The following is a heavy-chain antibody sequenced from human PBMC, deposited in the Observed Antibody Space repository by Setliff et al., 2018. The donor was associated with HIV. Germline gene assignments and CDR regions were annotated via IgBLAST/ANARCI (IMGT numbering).Heavy chain of an antibody. V-gene: IGHV1-3*01. Sequence: ASVKVSCKASGYTFSTNAIHWVRQAPGQRLEWMGYINAGDDNTRYSEKFRGRVTITRDTSANTAYMELSSLRSEDTAVYYCARGSCSGCYLSDYWGLGTLVTVSS. CDR1: GYTFSTNA. CDR3: ARGSCSGCYLSDY. D-gene: IGHD6-19*01. CDR2: INAGDDNT. J-gene: IGHJ4*02.